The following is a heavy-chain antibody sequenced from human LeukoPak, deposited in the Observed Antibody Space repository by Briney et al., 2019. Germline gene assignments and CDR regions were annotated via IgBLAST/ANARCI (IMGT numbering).Heavy chain of an antibody. CDR1: GGSFSGYY. CDR2: INHSGST. CDR3: ARAKLLPIVAAGTFDY. D-gene: IGHD6-13*01. J-gene: IGHJ4*02. Sequence: SETLSLTCAVYGGSFSGYYWSAIRQPPGKGLEWIGEINHSGSTNYNPSLKSRVTISVDTSKNQFSLKLSSVTAADTAVYYCARAKLLPIVAAGTFDYWGQGTLVTVSS. V-gene: IGHV4-34*01.